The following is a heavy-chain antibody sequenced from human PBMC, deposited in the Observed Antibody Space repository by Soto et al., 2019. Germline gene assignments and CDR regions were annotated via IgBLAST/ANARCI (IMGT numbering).Heavy chain of an antibody. CDR2: IYYSGST. Sequence: SETLSLTCTVSGGSISSYYWSWIRQPPGKGLEWIGYIYYSGSTNYNPSLKSRVTISVDTSKNQFSLKLSSVTAADTAVYYCARDGSTVTPYYYGMDVWGQGTTVTVSS. D-gene: IGHD4-17*01. CDR1: GGSISSYY. J-gene: IGHJ6*02. CDR3: ARDGSTVTPYYYGMDV. V-gene: IGHV4-59*01.